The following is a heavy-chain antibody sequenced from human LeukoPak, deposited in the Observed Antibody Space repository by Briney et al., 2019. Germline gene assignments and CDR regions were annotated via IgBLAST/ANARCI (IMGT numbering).Heavy chain of an antibody. D-gene: IGHD5-18*01. J-gene: IGHJ4*02. V-gene: IGHV3-21*01. CDR2: ISSSSSYI. CDR3: ARVGYSYGLGAYFDY. Sequence: GGSLRLSCAASGFTFSSYAMSWVRQAPGKGLEWVSSISSSSSYIYYADSVKGRFTISRDNAKNSLYLQMNSLRAEDTAVYYCARVGYSYGLGAYFDYWGQGTLVTASS. CDR1: GFTFSSYA.